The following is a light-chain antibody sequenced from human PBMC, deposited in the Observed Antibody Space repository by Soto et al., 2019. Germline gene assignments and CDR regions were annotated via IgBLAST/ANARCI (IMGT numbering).Light chain of an antibody. CDR1: QTIRSNY. CDR2: GAS. J-gene: IGKJ1*01. V-gene: IGKV3-20*01. CDR3: QQYGRSPWT. Sequence: ETVLTQSPATLSLSPGERATLSCRASQTIRSNYLAWYRQTPGQAPRLLIYGASNRATGIADRFSGSGSGTDFTLIISRLEPEDFALYYCQQYGRSPWTFGQGTKLEIK.